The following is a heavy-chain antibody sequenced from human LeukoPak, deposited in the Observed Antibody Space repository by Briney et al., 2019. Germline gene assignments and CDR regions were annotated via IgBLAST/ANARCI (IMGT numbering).Heavy chain of an antibody. CDR3: ARELYNWNGRRHAIDI. CDR1: GGSISRYY. V-gene: IGHV4-59*01. CDR2: IYYSGST. D-gene: IGHD1-20*01. J-gene: IGHJ3*02. Sequence: SETLSLTCTVSGGSISRYYWSWVRQPPGKGLEYIGNIYYSGSTNYNPSLKSRVTISLDTSRSQFSLKLTSVAAADTAVYYCARELYNWNGRRHAIDIWGQGTMVTVSS.